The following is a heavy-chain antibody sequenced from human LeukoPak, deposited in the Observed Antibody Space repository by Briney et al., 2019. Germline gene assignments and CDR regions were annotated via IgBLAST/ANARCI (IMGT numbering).Heavy chain of an antibody. CDR2: ISAYNGNT. CDR1: GYTFTNYG. V-gene: IGHV1-18*01. D-gene: IGHD3-10*01. J-gene: IGHJ5*02. CDR3: ARVLDRGMVRGVIHWFDP. Sequence: ASVKVSCKASGYTFTNYGISWVRQAPGQGLEWMGWISAYNGNTNYAQKLQGRVTMTTDTSTSTAYMELRSLRSDDTAVYYCARVLDRGMVRGVIHWFDPWGQGTLVTVSS.